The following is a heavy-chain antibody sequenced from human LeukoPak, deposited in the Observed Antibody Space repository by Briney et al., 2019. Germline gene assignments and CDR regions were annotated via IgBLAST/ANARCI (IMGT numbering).Heavy chain of an antibody. V-gene: IGHV1-46*01. D-gene: IGHD6-19*01. CDR1: GYTFTGYS. J-gene: IGHJ4*02. CDR2: FNPSGGST. Sequence: GASVKVSCKASGYTFTGYSIHWVRQAPGQGREWMGIFNPSGGSTTHAQKFQGRVTMTRDTSTSTVYMELSSLRSEDTAVYYCAREDSSGWYVFDYWGQGTLVTVSS. CDR3: AREDSSGWYVFDY.